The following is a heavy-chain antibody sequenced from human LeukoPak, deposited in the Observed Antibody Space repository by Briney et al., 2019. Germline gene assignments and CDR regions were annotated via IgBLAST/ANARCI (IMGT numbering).Heavy chain of an antibody. CDR3: ARQDGGYYYYYYMDV. J-gene: IGHJ6*03. V-gene: IGHV4-39*01. CDR1: GGSISSSSYY. Sequence: PSETLSLTCTVSGGSISSSSYYWGWIRQPPGKGLEWFGCIYYSGSTYYNPSLKSRVTRSVDTSKNQFSLKLSSVTAADTAVYYCARQDGGYYYYYYMDVWGKGTTVTVSS. CDR2: IYYSGST.